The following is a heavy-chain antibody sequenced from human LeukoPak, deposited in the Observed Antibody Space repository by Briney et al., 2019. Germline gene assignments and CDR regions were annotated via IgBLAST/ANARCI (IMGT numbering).Heavy chain of an antibody. D-gene: IGHD3-10*01. CDR1: GFTFSSYS. CDR3: AREVRSMVRGVIDY. J-gene: IGHJ4*02. CDR2: ISSSSSYI. V-gene: IGHV3-21*01. Sequence: GGSLRLSCAASGFTFSSYSMSWVRQAPGKGLEWVPSISSSSSYIYYADSVKGRFTISRDNAKNSLYLQMNSLRAEDTAVYYCAREVRSMVRGVIDYWGQGTLVTVSS.